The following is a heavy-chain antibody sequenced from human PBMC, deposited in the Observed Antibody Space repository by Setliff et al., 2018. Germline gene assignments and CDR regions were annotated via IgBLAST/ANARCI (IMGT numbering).Heavy chain of an antibody. CDR1: GGSMGSYY. CDR3: ARVRITPYCMDV. J-gene: IGHJ6*03. Sequence: PSETLSLTCTVSGGSMGSYYWTWIRQSAEKGLEWIGRVYTTGSTAFNPSLNSRVTMSLDKSKNQFSLKLYSVTAADTAVYFCARVRITPYCMDVWGKGTTVTVSS. CDR2: VYTTGST. V-gene: IGHV4-4*07. D-gene: IGHD3-10*01.